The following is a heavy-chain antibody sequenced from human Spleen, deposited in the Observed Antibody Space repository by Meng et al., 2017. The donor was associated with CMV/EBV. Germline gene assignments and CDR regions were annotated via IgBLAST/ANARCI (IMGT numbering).Heavy chain of an antibody. CDR3: ASSYCSGGSCYSGNWFDP. CDR1: YTFSGYY. D-gene: IGHD2-15*01. Sequence: YTFSGYYIRWVRQAPGQGLEWMGRINPNSGDRNYAQKFQDRATMTRDTSITTAYMELSRLRSDDTAVYYCASSYCSGGSCYSGNWFDPWGQGTLVTVSS. V-gene: IGHV1-2*06. J-gene: IGHJ5*02. CDR2: INPNSGDR.